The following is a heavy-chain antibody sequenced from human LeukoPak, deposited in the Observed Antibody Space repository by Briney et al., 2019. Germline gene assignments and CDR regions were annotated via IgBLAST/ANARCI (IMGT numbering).Heavy chain of an antibody. CDR2: ISGSGGST. J-gene: IGHJ4*02. Sequence: GGSLRLSCAASGFTFSSYAMSWVRQAPGKGLEWVSAISGSGGSTYYAGSVKGRFTISRDNAKNSLYLQMNSLRAEDTALYYCARGGETTGPKYYFDYWGQGTLVTVSS. CDR1: GFTFSSYA. D-gene: IGHD4-11*01. V-gene: IGHV3-23*01. CDR3: ARGGETTGPKYYFDY.